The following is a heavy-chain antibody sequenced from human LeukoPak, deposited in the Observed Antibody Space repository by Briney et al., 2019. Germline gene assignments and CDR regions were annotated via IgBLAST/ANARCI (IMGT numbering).Heavy chain of an antibody. D-gene: IGHD1-1*01. V-gene: IGHV3-21*01. CDR3: ARDQDWNDRGVLDY. CDR2: ISTSSIYI. Sequence: GGSLRLSCAASGFTFSSYTMNWVRQAPGKGLEWVSSISTSSIYIYYTDSLKGRFTISRDNARNSLYLQMNSLKAEDTAVYYCARDQDWNDRGVLDYWGQGTLVTVSS. J-gene: IGHJ4*02. CDR1: GFTFSSYT.